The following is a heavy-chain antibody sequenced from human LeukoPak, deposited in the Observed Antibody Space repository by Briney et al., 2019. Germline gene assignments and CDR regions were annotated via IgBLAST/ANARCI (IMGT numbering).Heavy chain of an antibody. CDR3: ARESPRYCSGGRCYSVAFDI. J-gene: IGHJ3*02. Sequence: PSETLSLNCTVSGGSISSSSYYWGWIRQPPGKGLEWIASIYYSGSTYYNPSLKSRVTISVDTSKNQFSLKLSSVTAADTAVYYCARESPRYCSGGRCYSVAFDIWGQGTMVTVSS. D-gene: IGHD2-15*01. V-gene: IGHV4-39*02. CDR2: IYYSGST. CDR1: GGSISSSSYY.